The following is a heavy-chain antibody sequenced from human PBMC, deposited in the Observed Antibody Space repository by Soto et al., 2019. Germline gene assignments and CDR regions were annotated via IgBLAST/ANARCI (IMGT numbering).Heavy chain of an antibody. Sequence: QVQLQQWGAGLLKPSETLSLTCAVYGGFVSSGSYYWSWIRQPPGKGLEWIGEMSHSGGTHFNPSLKRRVTISVDTSKTQSSLKMSSVTAADTALYYCARVEWGTATTVVDGFDIWGPGTMVTVSS. V-gene: IGHV4-34*01. D-gene: IGHD1-1*01. J-gene: IGHJ3*02. CDR2: MSHSGGT. CDR1: GGFVSSGSYY. CDR3: ARVEWGTATTVVDGFDI.